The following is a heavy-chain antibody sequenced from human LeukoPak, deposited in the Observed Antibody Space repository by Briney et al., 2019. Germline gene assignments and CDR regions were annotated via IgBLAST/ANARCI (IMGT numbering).Heavy chain of an antibody. V-gene: IGHV3-23*01. CDR3: AKDDYYGSGSYDY. CDR1: GFTFSSYA. Sequence: PGGSLRLSCAASGFTFSSYAMSWVRQAPGKGLEWVSAISGSGGSTYYADSVNGRFTVSRDSSKNTLYLQMNSLRAEDTAVYYCAKDDYYGSGSYDYWGQGTLVTVSS. J-gene: IGHJ4*02. CDR2: ISGSGGST. D-gene: IGHD3-10*01.